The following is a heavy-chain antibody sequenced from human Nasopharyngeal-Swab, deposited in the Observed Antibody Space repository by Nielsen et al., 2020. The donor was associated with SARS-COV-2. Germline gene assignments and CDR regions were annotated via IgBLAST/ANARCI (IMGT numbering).Heavy chain of an antibody. D-gene: IGHD6-13*01. J-gene: IGHJ4*02. V-gene: IGHV4-39*01. CDR3: ATLSSSWYEYYFDY. Sequence: SETLSLTCTVSGGSISSSTYYWAWIRQPPGKGLEWIGSIYYGGSTYYNPSLKSRVTISVDTSKSQFSLKLSSVTAVDTAVYYCATLSSSWYEYYFDYWGQGTLVTVSS. CDR2: IYYGGST. CDR1: GGSISSSTYY.